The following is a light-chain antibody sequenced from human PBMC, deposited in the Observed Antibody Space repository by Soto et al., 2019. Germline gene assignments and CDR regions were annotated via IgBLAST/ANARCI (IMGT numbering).Light chain of an antibody. Sequence: EIVMTQSPATLSVSTGQRATISCRASQSVTRNLAWYQQKPAQAPRPLIYGASTRSTGIPARFRGSGSGTEFTLPISSLQSEDFAVYYLLQDNSWPPWTFGQVTKVELK. V-gene: IGKV3-15*01. CDR3: LQDNSWPPWT. CDR2: GAS. CDR1: QSVTRN. J-gene: IGKJ1*01.